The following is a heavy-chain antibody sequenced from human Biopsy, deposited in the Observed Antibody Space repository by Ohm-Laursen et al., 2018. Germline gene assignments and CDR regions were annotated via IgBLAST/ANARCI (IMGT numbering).Heavy chain of an antibody. CDR2: ISYTGYT. V-gene: IGHV4-59*11. D-gene: IGHD4-23*01. CDR1: GGSFTGHY. J-gene: IGHJ4*02. CDR3: ARGSNDFGGLYFPC. Sequence: TLSLTCTVSGGSFTGHYWSWIRQPPGKGLEWIGHISYTGYTSYNAPLKSRVTISVDTSRNHFSLRLSSLTAADTAVYYCARGSNDFGGLYFPCWGQGTLLTVSS.